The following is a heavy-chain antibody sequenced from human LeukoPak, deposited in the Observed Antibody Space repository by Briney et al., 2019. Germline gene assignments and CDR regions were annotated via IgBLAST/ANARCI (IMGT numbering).Heavy chain of an antibody. CDR1: GFTFSSYW. CDR2: IKKDGSEK. J-gene: IGHJ4*02. D-gene: IGHD3-10*01. V-gene: IGHV3-7*01. Sequence: PGGSLRLSCAASGFTFSSYWMTWVRQAPGKGLEWVANIKKDGSEKYYVESVKGRFTISRDDAKNSLYPQMNSLRAEDTAVYYCARDYGVLGYWGQGTLVIVSS. CDR3: ARDYGVLGY.